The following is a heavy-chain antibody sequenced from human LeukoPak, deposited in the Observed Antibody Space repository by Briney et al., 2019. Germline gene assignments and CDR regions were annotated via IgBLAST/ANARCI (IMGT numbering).Heavy chain of an antibody. V-gene: IGHV1-18*01. J-gene: IGHJ6*03. CDR1: GYTFTSYG. Sequence: ASVMVSCKASGYTFTSYGISWVRQAPGQGLEWMGWISAYNGNTNYAQKLQGRVTMTTDTSTSTAYMELRSLRSDDTAVYYCARDARGYSYGYYYYYYMDVWGKGTTVTVSS. CDR3: ARDARGYSYGYYYYYYMDV. D-gene: IGHD5-18*01. CDR2: ISAYNGNT.